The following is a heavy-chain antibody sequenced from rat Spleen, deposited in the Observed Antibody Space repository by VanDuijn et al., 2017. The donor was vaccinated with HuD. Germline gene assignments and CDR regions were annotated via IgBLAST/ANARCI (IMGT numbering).Heavy chain of an antibody. D-gene: IGHD1-7*01. Sequence: EVQLVESDGGLVQPGRSLHLSCAASGFNFNDYWMGWVRQAPTTGLEWVATISSDGRRNYYRDSVKGRFTISRDNAKSSLYLQMNSLRSEDTATYYCTSLAYHGDPYYFDYWGQGVMVTVSS. V-gene: IGHV5-29*01. CDR1: GFNFNDYW. CDR2: ISSDGRRN. CDR3: TSLAYHGDPYYFDY. J-gene: IGHJ2*01.